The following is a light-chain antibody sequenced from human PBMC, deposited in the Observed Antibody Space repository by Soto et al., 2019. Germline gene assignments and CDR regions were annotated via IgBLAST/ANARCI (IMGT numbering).Light chain of an antibody. J-gene: IGLJ1*01. CDR2: DVT. CDR3: SSYTTTTTSCV. V-gene: IGLV2-14*01. CDR1: SNDVGGYNY. Sequence: CALPQPASVSGSPGQAITISCNRTSNDVGGYNYVSWYQQYPGKAPKLIIYDVTNRPSGVSTRFSGSKSGNRASLTISGLQAEDEADYYCSSYTTTTTSCVFGTGTKVTVL.